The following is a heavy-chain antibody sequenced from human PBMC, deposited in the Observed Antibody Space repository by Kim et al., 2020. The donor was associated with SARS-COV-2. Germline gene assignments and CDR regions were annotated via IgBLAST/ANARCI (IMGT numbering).Heavy chain of an antibody. Sequence: GGSLRLSCTTSGFSISDNYMSWVRQAPGKGLEWVSVIYSGGSTYYADSVKGRFTISGDNSKNTFYLQMNSLRAEDTAVYYCASTRGYSGLGIVSFYFDSWGQGTLVTVSS. D-gene: IGHD1-26*01. CDR2: IYSGGST. CDR3: ASTRGYSGLGIVSFYFDS. CDR1: GFSISDNY. V-gene: IGHV3-53*01. J-gene: IGHJ4*02.